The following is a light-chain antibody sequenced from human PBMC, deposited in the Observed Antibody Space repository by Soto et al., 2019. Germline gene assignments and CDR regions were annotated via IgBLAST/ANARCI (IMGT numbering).Light chain of an antibody. CDR3: QQSYSTPRT. V-gene: IGKV1-39*01. CDR1: QRISTH. J-gene: IGKJ1*01. CDR2: AAY. Sequence: DIQMTQSPSSLSASVGDRVTITCRASQRISTHLNWYQQKPGKAPNLLIYAAYNLQSGLPPRFSGSGSGTDFTLTISSLQPEDFANYYCQQSYSTPRTFGQGNKVEIK.